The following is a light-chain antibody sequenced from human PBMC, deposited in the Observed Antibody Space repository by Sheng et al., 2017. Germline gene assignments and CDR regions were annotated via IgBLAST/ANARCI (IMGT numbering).Light chain of an antibody. CDR3: AGWDAGLSGYV. J-gene: IGLJ1*01. V-gene: IGLV1-47*02. CDR2: NDN. CDR1: NSNIGNDN. Sequence: QTVVTQPPSASGTPGQRVTISCSGSNSNIGNDNVYWYQQLPGTAPKLLIYNDNQRPSGVPDRFSGSKSGTSASLAISGLRSEDEADYYCAGWDAGLSGYVFGAGTKVTVL.